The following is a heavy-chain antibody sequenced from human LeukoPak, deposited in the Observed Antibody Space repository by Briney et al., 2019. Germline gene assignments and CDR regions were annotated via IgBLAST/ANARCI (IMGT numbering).Heavy chain of an antibody. V-gene: IGHV4-4*07. J-gene: IGHJ5*02. D-gene: IGHD3-10*01. CDR1: GVSINTYY. Sequence: PSETLSLTRTVSGVSINTYYWSWIRQPAGKGLEWIGRIYTSGSTNYNPSLKSRVTMSVDTSKNQFSLKLSSVTAADTAVYYCARGITMARGSQAWFDPWGQGTLVTVSS. CDR2: IYTSGST. CDR3: ARGITMARGSQAWFDP.